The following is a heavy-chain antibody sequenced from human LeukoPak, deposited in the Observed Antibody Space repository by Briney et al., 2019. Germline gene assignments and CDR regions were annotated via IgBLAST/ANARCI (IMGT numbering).Heavy chain of an antibody. J-gene: IGHJ4*02. D-gene: IGHD3-22*01. CDR2: ISWNSGSI. CDR3: AKDLGRYYDSSGYSDY. V-gene: IGHV3-9*01. Sequence: GGSLRLSCAASGFTFDDHAMHWVRQAPGKGLEWVSGISWNSGSIGYADSVKGRFTISRDNAKNSLYLQMNSLRAEDTALYYCAKDLGRYYDSSGYSDYWGQGTLVTVSS. CDR1: GFTFDDHA.